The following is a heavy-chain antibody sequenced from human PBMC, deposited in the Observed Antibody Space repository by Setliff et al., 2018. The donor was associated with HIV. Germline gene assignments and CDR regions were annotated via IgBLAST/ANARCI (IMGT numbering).Heavy chain of an antibody. Sequence: SETLSLTCIVSGGSISGSSYYWGWIRQSPGKGLEWIGNMYYSGSTYYNPSLKGRVTMSIDTSQNQFSLKLTSVTATDTAVYYCANSAFRGVIWAWGQGTLVTVSS. CDR2: MYYSGST. J-gene: IGHJ5*02. D-gene: IGHD3-10*01. CDR3: ANSAFRGVIWA. V-gene: IGHV4-39*01. CDR1: GGSISGSSYY.